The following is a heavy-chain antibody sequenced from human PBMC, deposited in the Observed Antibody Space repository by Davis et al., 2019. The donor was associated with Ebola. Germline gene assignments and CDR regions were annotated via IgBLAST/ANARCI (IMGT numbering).Heavy chain of an antibody. J-gene: IGHJ4*02. CDR3: AREGVVAVHTPFDY. CDR2: IYYSGST. D-gene: IGHD2-15*01. CDR1: GGSISSGDYY. Sequence: MPGGSLRLSCTVSGGSISSGDYYWSWIRQPPGKGLEWIGSIYYSGSTYYNPSLKSRVTISVDTSKNQFSLQLNSVTPEDTAVYYCAREGVVAVHTPFDYWGQGSLVIVSS. V-gene: IGHV4-39*02.